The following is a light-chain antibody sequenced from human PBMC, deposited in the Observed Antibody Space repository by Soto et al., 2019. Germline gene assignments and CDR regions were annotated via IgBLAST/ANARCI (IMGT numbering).Light chain of an antibody. CDR3: SSFVAGNNYWV. V-gene: IGLV2-8*01. J-gene: IGLJ3*02. CDR2: EVT. CDR1: SSDVGGYDY. Sequence: QSALTQPPSASGSPGRSVTISCTGTSSDVGGYDYVSWFQQHPGKAPKLIIYEVTKRPSGVPDRFSDSKSGNTASLTVSGPQAEDEADYYCSSFVAGNNYWVFGGGTKLTVL.